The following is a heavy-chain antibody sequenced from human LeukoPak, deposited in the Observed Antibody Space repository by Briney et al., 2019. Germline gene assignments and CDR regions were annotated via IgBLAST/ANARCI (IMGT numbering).Heavy chain of an antibody. CDR1: GGSISSYY. V-gene: IGHV4-59*01. D-gene: IGHD1/OR15-1a*01. CDR2: IYYSGST. CDR3: ARDQNSDAFDI. J-gene: IGHJ3*02. Sequence: PSETLSLTCTVSGGSISSYYWSWIRQPPGKGLEWIGYIYYSGSTNYNPSLKSRVTISVDTSKNQFSLKLSSVTAADTAVYYCARDQNSDAFDIWGQGTMVTVSS.